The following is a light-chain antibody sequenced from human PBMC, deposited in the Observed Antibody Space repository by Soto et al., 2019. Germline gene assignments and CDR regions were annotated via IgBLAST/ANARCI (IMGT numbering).Light chain of an antibody. CDR1: SSDVGGYNY. CDR3: NSYTSSSIDYV. V-gene: IGLV2-14*01. J-gene: IGLJ1*01. Sequence: QSVLTQPASVSGSPGQSITISCTGTSSDVGGYNYVSWYQQHPGKAPKLMIYEVSNRPSGVSNRFSGSKSGNTASLTISGLQADDESDYYCNSYTSSSIDYVFGTGTKVTVL. CDR2: EVS.